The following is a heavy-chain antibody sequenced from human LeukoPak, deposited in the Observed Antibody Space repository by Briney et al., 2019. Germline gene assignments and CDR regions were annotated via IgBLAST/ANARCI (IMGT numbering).Heavy chain of an antibody. D-gene: IGHD1-26*01. V-gene: IGHV1-69*06. Sequence: SVKVSCKASGGTFSSYANSWVRQAPGQGLEWMGGIIPIFGTANYAQKFQGRVTITADKSTSTAYMELSSLRSEDTAVYYCARAKRVGAKIAFDIWGQGTMVTVSS. CDR3: ARAKRVGAKIAFDI. CDR2: IIPIFGTA. CDR1: GGTFSSYA. J-gene: IGHJ3*02.